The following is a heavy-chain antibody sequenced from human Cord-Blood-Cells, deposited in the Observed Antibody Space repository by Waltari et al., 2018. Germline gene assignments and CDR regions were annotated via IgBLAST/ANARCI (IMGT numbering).Heavy chain of an antibody. CDR2: INTNPGNP. J-gene: IGHJ3*02. CDR3: ARDGGPNYAYDAFDI. Sequence: QVQRVQSGSELKKPGASVKVSCKAYGNTFTGHPMNWGRRPPEHGLEWMGWINTNPGNPTYAQGFTGRFVFSLDTSVSTAYLQISSLKAEDTAVYYCARDGGPNYAYDAFDIWGQGTMVTVSS. V-gene: IGHV7-4-1*02. D-gene: IGHD3-16*01. CDR1: GNTFTGHP.